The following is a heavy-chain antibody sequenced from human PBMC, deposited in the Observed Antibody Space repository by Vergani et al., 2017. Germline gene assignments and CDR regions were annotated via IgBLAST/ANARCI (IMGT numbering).Heavy chain of an antibody. CDR1: GYSIRSGYY. CDR2: MFQSGTT. Sequence: QVQLQESGPGLVKPSETLSLTCAVFGYSIRSGYYWGWIRQPPGKGLEWIGSMFQSGTTYYNPSLKSRVTISIDTSKNEFSLKLTSVTAADTAMYYCARQAVGGSVAWFDPWGQGTLVTVS. CDR3: ARQAVGGSVAWFDP. V-gene: IGHV4-38-2*01. D-gene: IGHD1-26*01. J-gene: IGHJ5*02.